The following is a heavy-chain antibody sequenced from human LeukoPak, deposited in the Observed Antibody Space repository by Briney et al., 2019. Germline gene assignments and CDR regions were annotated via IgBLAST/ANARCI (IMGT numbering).Heavy chain of an antibody. Sequence: GGSLRLSCAASGFTVSSNYMSWVRQAPGKGLEWVSSISSSSSYIYYADSVKGRFTISRDNAKNSLYLQMNSLRAEDTAVYYCARDQRPMRYWGQGTLVTVSS. V-gene: IGHV3-21*01. CDR1: GFTVSSNY. J-gene: IGHJ4*02. CDR2: ISSSSSYI. CDR3: ARDQRPMRY.